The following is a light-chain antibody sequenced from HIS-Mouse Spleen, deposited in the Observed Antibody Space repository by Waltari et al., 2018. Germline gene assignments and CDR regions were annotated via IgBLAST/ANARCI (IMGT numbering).Light chain of an antibody. CDR1: QGISSY. CDR2: EAS. CDR3: QQLNSYPPT. V-gene: IGKV1-9*01. Sequence: DIQLTQSPSFLSASVGDRVTITCRASQGISSYLAWYQQKPGKAPKLLIYEASTLQSGVPARFSGSGSGTEFTLTISSLQPEDFATYYCQQLNSYPPTFGQGTKVEIK. J-gene: IGKJ1*01.